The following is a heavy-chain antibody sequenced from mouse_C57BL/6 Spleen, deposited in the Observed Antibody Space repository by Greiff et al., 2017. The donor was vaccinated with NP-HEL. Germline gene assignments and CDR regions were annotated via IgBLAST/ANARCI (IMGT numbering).Heavy chain of an antibody. CDR1: GFTFTDYY. CDR3: ARSRSTVYAMDY. CDR2: IRNKANGYTT. V-gene: IGHV7-3*01. J-gene: IGHJ4*01. Sequence: EVKVVESGGGLVQPGGSLSLSCAASGFTFTDYYMSWVRQPPGKALEWLGFIRNKANGYTTEYSASVKGRFTISRDNSQSILYLQMNALRAEDSATYYCARSRSTVYAMDYWGQGTSVTVSS. D-gene: IGHD2-1*01.